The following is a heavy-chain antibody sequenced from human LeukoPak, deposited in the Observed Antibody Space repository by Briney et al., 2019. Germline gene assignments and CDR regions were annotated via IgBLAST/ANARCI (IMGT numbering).Heavy chain of an antibody. CDR3: ARDIVMAPYYFEY. J-gene: IGHJ4*02. CDR2: ISSSSGYT. CDR1: GFTFSDYY. D-gene: IGHD3-16*01. Sequence: PGGSLRLSCAASGFTFSDYYMSWIRQAPGKGLEWVSYISSSSGYTDYADSVKGRITISRDNAKNSLYLQMNSLRAEDTAVYYCARDIVMAPYYFEYWGQGTLVTVSS. V-gene: IGHV3-11*06.